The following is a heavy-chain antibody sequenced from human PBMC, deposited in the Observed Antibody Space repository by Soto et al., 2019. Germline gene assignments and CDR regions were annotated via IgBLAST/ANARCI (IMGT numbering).Heavy chain of an antibody. CDR1: GYTSTNHG. D-gene: IGHD3-16*01. CDR2: INPYNANT. Sequence: GASVKVSCKTSGYTSTNHGINWVRQAPGQGLEWMGWINPYNANTNYAQKLQGRVTMTTDTSTSTAYMDLRSLTSDDTAGYYCARDRVAGIWGDAFDIWGQGTMVTVSS. V-gene: IGHV1-18*04. J-gene: IGHJ3*02. CDR3: ARDRVAGIWGDAFDI.